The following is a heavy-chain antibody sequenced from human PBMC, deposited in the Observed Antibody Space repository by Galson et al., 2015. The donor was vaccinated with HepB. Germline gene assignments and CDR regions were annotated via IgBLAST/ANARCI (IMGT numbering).Heavy chain of an antibody. CDR2: INHSGST. V-gene: IGHV4-34*01. CDR3: AVRYYDFWSGYYNWWFDP. J-gene: IGHJ5*02. CDR1: GGSFSGYY. Sequence: SETLSLTCAVYGGSFSGYYWSWIRQPPGKGLEWIGEINHSGSTNYNPSLKSRVTISVDTSKNQFSLKLSSVTAADTAVYCCAVRYYDFWSGYYNWWFDPWGQGTLVTVSS. D-gene: IGHD3-3*01.